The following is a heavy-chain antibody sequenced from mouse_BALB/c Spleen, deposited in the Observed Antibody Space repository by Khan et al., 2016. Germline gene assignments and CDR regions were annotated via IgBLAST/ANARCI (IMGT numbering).Heavy chain of an antibody. CDR3: ARYYYGCSYFDY. J-gene: IGHJ2*01. CDR2: ISYSGRT. Sequence: EVQLQESGPGLVKPSQSLSLTCTVTGYSITSDYAWYWIRQFPGNKLEWMGYISYSGRTSYNPSLKSRISITRDTSKNQFFLQLNCVTTEDTATYYCARYYYGCSYFDYWGQGTTLTVSS. V-gene: IGHV3-2*02. D-gene: IGHD1-1*01. CDR1: GYSITSDYA.